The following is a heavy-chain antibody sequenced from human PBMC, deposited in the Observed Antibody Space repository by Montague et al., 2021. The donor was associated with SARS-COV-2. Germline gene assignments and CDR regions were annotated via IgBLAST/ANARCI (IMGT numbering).Heavy chain of an antibody. CDR3: ARFPTSYYYDSKAAPASPDSFDV. CDR2: IYFSAST. CDR1: GGSISSSSYY. D-gene: IGHD3-22*01. J-gene: IGHJ3*01. Sequence: SETLSLTCTVSGGSISSSSYYWGRIRQPPGKGLEWIGSIYFSASTYYNPSTKSRVTLSADTTKNQFSLKLSSVTAADTAVYYCARFPTSYYYDSKAAPASPDSFDVWGLGTMVTVSS. V-gene: IGHV4-39*01.